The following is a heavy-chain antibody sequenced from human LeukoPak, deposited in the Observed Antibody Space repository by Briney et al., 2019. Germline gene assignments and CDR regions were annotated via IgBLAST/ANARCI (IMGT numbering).Heavy chain of an antibody. CDR3: ARAPVLWSLRFDP. J-gene: IGHJ5*02. D-gene: IGHD2-21*01. CDR2: IYTSGST. V-gene: IGHV4-4*09. Sequence: SETLSLTCTVSGYSINNYYWTWIRQPPGKGLEWIGYIYTSGSTNYNPSLNPSLKSRVTISVDTSKNQFSLKLSSVTAADTAVYYCARAPVLWSLRFDPWGQGTLVTVSS. CDR1: GYSINNYY.